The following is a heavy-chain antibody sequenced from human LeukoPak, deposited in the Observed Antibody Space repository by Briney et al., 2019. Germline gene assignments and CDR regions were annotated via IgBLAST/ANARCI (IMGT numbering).Heavy chain of an antibody. CDR1: GLTFSNAW. D-gene: IGHD1-26*01. CDR2: INSDGSST. V-gene: IGHV3-74*01. J-gene: IGHJ4*02. CDR3: ARGYSGSYRIDY. Sequence: PGGSLRLSCAASGLTFSNAWMSWVRQAPGKGLVWVSRINSDGSSTTYADSVKGRFTISRDNAKNTLFLQMNSLGAEDTAVYYCARGYSGSYRIDYWGRGTLVTVSS.